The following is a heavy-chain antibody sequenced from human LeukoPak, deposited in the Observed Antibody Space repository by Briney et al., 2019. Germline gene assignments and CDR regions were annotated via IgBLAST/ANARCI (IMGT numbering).Heavy chain of an antibody. V-gene: IGHV3-23*01. J-gene: IGHJ4*02. CDR3: AKGRGTTSIYEY. D-gene: IGHD2-2*01. CDR1: GFTFTSCA. CDR2: ISGGGGST. Sequence: PGGSLRLSXAASGFTFTSCAMSWVCQAPGKGLEWVSFISGGGGSTYYADSVKGRFTMSRDTSKNTLYLEMKSLRDDDTAAYCCAKGRGTTSIYEYWGQGTQVTVSS.